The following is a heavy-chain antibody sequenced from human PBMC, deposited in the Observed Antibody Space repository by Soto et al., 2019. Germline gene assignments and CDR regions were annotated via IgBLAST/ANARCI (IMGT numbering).Heavy chain of an antibody. J-gene: IGHJ6*02. CDR3: AREKVVPAAAGSYYYYGMDV. V-gene: IGHV1-69*06. CDR2: IIPIFGTA. D-gene: IGHD2-2*01. Sequence: SVKVSCKASGGTFSSYAISWVRQAPGQGLEWMGGIIPIFGTANYAQKFQGRVTITADKSTSTAYMELSSLRSEDTAVYSCAREKVVPAAAGSYYYYGMDVWGQGTTVTVSS. CDR1: GGTFSSYA.